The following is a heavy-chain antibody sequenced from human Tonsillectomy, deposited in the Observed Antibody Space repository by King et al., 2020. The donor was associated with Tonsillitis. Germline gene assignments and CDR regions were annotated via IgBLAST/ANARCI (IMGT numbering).Heavy chain of an antibody. Sequence: QLVQSGPEVRKPGASVKVFCETSGFLLTSYGISWVRQAPGQGLEWLGWISGKNGNTNYLESLQGRLTMTRDTSTSTAYMELRSLRSDDTAVYYCARDLVWASTMDYWGQGTLVSVSS. CDR3: ARDLVWASTMDY. CDR2: ISGKNGNT. D-gene: IGHD3-16*01. CDR1: GFLLTSYG. V-gene: IGHV1-18*04. J-gene: IGHJ4*02.